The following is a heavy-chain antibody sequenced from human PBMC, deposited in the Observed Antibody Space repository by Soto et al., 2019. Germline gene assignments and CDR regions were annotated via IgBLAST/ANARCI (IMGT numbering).Heavy chain of an antibody. Sequence: QVQLQQWGAGLLKPSETLSLTCAVYGGSFSGYYWSWIRQPSGKGLEWIGEINHSGSTNYNPSLKSRVTISVDTSKNQFSLKLSSVTAADTAVYYCARAKYSEDYIYYYYGMDVWGQGTTVTVSS. CDR2: INHSGST. CDR1: GGSFSGYY. CDR3: ARAKYSEDYIYYYYGMDV. J-gene: IGHJ6*02. V-gene: IGHV4-34*01. D-gene: IGHD5-12*01.